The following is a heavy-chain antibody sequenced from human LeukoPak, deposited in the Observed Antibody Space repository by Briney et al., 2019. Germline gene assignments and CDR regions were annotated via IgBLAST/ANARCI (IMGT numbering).Heavy chain of an antibody. Sequence: ASVKVSCKASGFTFSSYYMHWVRQALGQGLEWMGLINPSGGDTSYAQKFQGRVTMTRDTSTSTVYMELRSLRSEDTAMYYCARDAAAAGTGLGWFDPWGQGTLVTVSS. CDR1: GFTFSSYY. CDR2: INPSGGDT. J-gene: IGHJ5*02. CDR3: ARDAAAAGTGLGWFDP. D-gene: IGHD6-13*01. V-gene: IGHV1-46*01.